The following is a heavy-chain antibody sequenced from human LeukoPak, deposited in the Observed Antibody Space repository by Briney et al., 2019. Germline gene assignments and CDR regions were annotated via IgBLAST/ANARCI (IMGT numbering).Heavy chain of an antibody. CDR3: ASTPYSRQSYYYYYMDV. D-gene: IGHD6-13*01. Sequence: ASVKVSCTASGYTFTSYGISWVRQAPGQGLEWMGRIIPTFGTANYAQKFQGRVTITTDESTSTAYMELSSLRSEDTAVYYCASTPYSRQSYYYYYMDVWGKGTTVTVSS. J-gene: IGHJ6*03. CDR2: IIPTFGTA. V-gene: IGHV1-69*05. CDR1: GYTFTSYG.